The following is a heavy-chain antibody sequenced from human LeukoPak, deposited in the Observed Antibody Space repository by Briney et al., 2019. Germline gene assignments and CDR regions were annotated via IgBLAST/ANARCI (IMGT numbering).Heavy chain of an antibody. CDR1: GGSISSYY. Sequence: PSETLSLTCTVSGGSISSYYLSWIRQPRGKGLEWIGYIYYSGSTNYNPSLKSRVTISVDTSKNQFSLKLSSVTAADTAVYYCARDGSSCFYFDYWGQGTLVTVSS. CDR3: ARDGSSCFYFDY. V-gene: IGHV4-59*01. CDR2: IYYSGST. J-gene: IGHJ4*02. D-gene: IGHD6-13*01.